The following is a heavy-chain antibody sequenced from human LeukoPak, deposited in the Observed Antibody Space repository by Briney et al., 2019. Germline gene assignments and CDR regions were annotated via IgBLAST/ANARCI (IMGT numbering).Heavy chain of an antibody. CDR3: AKDRSSSWSLDY. Sequence: GGSLRLSCAASGFTFSRNGMHWVRQAPGKGLEWVAVISYDGSHKYYADAVKGRFIISRDNSKSTLYLQMNSLRAEDTAVYYCAKDRSSSWSLDYWGQGTLVTVSS. D-gene: IGHD6-6*01. V-gene: IGHV3-30*18. CDR2: ISYDGSHK. J-gene: IGHJ4*02. CDR1: GFTFSRNG.